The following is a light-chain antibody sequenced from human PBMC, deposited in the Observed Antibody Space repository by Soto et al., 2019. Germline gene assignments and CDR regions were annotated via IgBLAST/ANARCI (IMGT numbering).Light chain of an antibody. CDR1: QSVGTN. Sequence: ERVMTQSPVTLSVSPGESVTLSCRASQSVGTNLAWYQQKPGQAPSLLIYGVSTRATGIPTRFSGSESGRKFTLTISCLQSEDFAVYYCQQYNNWPQTFGQGTKVEIK. CDR2: GVS. V-gene: IGKV3-15*01. CDR3: QQYNNWPQT. J-gene: IGKJ1*01.